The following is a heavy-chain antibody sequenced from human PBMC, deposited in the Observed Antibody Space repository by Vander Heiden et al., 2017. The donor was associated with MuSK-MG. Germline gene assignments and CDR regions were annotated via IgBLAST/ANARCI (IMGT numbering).Heavy chain of an antibody. Sequence: QVQLQQWGAGLLKPSETLSLTCAVYGGSFSGYYWSWIRQPPGKGLEWIGEINHSGSTNYNPSLKSRVTISVDTSKNQFSLKLSSVTAADTAVYYCAPLYYYGSGSYSYYYSMDVWGQGTTVTVSS. CDR1: GGSFSGYY. D-gene: IGHD3-10*01. J-gene: IGHJ6*02. V-gene: IGHV4-34*01. CDR3: APLYYYGSGSYSYYYSMDV. CDR2: INHSGST.